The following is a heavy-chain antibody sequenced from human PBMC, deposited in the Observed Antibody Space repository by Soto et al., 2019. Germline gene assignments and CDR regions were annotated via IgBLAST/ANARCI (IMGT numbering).Heavy chain of an antibody. Sequence: QVQLVESGGGVVQPGRSLRLSCAASGFTVSSYGMHWVRQAPGKGLEWVAVISRDGGTKYYADSVKGRFTISRDNSMNSLFLEMNSLRGDDMAVDYCTGEVASGYWGQGTLVTVSS. CDR1: GFTVSSYG. CDR2: ISRDGGTK. D-gene: IGHD2-8*02. V-gene: IGHV3-30*03. J-gene: IGHJ4*02. CDR3: TGEVASGY.